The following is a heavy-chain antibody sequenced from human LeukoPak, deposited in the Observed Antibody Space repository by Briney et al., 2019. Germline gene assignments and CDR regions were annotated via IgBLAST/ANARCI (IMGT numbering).Heavy chain of an antibody. J-gene: IGHJ6*03. CDR1: GFAFSTSW. CDR2: INTDGSST. V-gene: IGHV3-74*01. CDR3: ARAVGYCSSTSCFRGSLYYYYYMDV. Sequence: GGSLRLSCAASGFAFSTSWMTWVRQAPGKGLVWVSRINTDGSSTSYADSVKGRFTISRDNAKNTLYLQMNSLRAEDTAVYYCARAVGYCSSTSCFRGSLYYYYYMDVWGKGTTVTVSS. D-gene: IGHD2-2*01.